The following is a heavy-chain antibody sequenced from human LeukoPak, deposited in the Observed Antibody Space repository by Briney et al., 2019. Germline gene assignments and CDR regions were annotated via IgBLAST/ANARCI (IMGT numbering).Heavy chain of an antibody. V-gene: IGHV5-51*01. J-gene: IGHJ1*01. CDR2: FYPVDSDT. D-gene: IGHD3-16*01. CDR3: ARSSYHVGDFQH. Sequence: GEFLKISCMGSGYNFTDYWIGWVRQMPGKGLEWMGIFYPVDSDTTYSPSFQGQVTISADKSISTAYLQWSSLKASDTAIYYCARSSYHVGDFQHWGQGTLVTVSS. CDR1: GYNFTDYW.